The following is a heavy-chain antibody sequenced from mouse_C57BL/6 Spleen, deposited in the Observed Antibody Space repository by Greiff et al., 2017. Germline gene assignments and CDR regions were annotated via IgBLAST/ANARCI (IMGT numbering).Heavy chain of an antibody. J-gene: IGHJ3*01. CDR2: ISSGGSYT. D-gene: IGHD1-1*01. V-gene: IGHV5-6*01. CDR1: GFTFSSYG. Sequence: EVMLVESGGDLVKPGGSLKLSCAASGFTFSSYGMSWVRQTPDKRLEWVATISSGGSYTYYPDSVKGRFTISRDNAKNTLYLQMSSLKSEDTAMYYCARPPLRGTWFAYWGQGTLVTVSA. CDR3: ARPPLRGTWFAY.